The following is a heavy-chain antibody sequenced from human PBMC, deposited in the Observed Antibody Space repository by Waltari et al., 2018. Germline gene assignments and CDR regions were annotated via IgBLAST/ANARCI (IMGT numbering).Heavy chain of an antibody. J-gene: IGHJ6*03. CDR3: ARAPQDFWSGYAYYYMDV. Sequence: QVQLVQSGAEVKKPGSSVKVSCKASGGTFSSYAISWVRKAPGQGLEWMGGIIPIFGTANYAQKFQGRVTITADESTSTAYMELSSLRSEDTAVYYCARAPQDFWSGYAYYYMDVWGKGTTVTVSS. V-gene: IGHV1-69*01. D-gene: IGHD3-3*01. CDR2: IIPIFGTA. CDR1: GGTFSSYA.